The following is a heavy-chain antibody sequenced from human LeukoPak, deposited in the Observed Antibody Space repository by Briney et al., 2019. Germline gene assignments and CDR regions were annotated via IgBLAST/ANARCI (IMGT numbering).Heavy chain of an antibody. CDR2: IDKEGSAA. D-gene: IGHD1-26*01. V-gene: IGHV3-74*01. CDR3: ARGGYSGSYYRFD. CDR1: GFIFRNYW. J-gene: IGHJ4*02. Sequence: GGSLRLSCVSSGFIFRNYWMHWVRQVPGKGPVWVGRIDKEGSAAFYAESVKGRFTISRDNVKSTVYLQMNILTAEYTAVYHCARGGYSGSYYRFDWGQGTLVTVSS.